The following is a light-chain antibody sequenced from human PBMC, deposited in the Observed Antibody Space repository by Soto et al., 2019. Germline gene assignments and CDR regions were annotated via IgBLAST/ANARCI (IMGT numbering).Light chain of an antibody. CDR2: AAS. J-gene: IGKJ5*01. V-gene: IGKV1-39*01. CDR3: QQLNSYPSIT. CDR1: QSISSY. Sequence: DIQMTQSPSSLSASVGYIVTITGLASQSISSYLNWYQQKPGKAPKLLIYAASTLQSGVPSRFSGSGSGTDFTLTISSLQPEDFATYYCQQLNSYPSITFGQGIRLEIK.